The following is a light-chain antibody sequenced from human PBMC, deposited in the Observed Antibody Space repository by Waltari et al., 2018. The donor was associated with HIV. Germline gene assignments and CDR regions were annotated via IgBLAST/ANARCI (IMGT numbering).Light chain of an antibody. CDR1: SSDVCGYNY. J-gene: IGLJ2*01. Sequence: QSALPPPSSASGSPGQSVTISSTGTSSDVCGYNYVSWYQHHPGKAPKLMIYQGNKRPSGVTARFSGTKSGNRASLTVSGLQAEYEADYYCSSFAGSNNLMVFGGGTKLTVL. CDR3: SSFAGSNNLMV. CDR2: QGN. V-gene: IGLV2-8*01.